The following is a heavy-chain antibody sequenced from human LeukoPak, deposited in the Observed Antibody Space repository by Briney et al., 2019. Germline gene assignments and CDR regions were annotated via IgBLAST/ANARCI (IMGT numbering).Heavy chain of an antibody. CDR1: GGSFSGYY. Sequence: NPSETLSLTCAVYGGSFSGYYWSWIRQPPGKGLEWIGEINHSGSTNYNPSLKSRVTISVDTSKNQFSLKLSSVTAADTAVYYCARDIVVVPAAANNWFDPWGQGTLVTVSS. CDR3: ARDIVVVPAAANNWFDP. J-gene: IGHJ5*02. D-gene: IGHD2-2*01. V-gene: IGHV4-34*01. CDR2: INHSGST.